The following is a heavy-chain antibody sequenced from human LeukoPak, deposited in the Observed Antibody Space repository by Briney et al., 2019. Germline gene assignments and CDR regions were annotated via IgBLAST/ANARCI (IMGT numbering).Heavy chain of an antibody. CDR3: AKRRGYSGYDFDY. Sequence: HPGGSLRLSCAASGFTFSSDAMSWVRQAPGKGLECVSAFSGSGGSTYYADSVKGRFTISRDNSKNTLYLQMNSLRAEDTAVYYCAKRRGYSGYDFDYWGQGTLVTVSS. D-gene: IGHD5-12*01. J-gene: IGHJ4*02. CDR1: GFTFSSDA. V-gene: IGHV3-23*01. CDR2: FSGSGGST.